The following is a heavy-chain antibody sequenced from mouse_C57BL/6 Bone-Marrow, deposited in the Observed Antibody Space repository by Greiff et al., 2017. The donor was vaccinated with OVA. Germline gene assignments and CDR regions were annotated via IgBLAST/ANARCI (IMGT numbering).Heavy chain of an antibody. D-gene: IGHD1-1*01. V-gene: IGHV7-1*01. CDR1: GFTFSAFY. CDR3: ARDYYGSSHWYFDV. J-gene: IGHJ1*03. Sequence: EVKVVESGGGLVQSGRSLRLSCATSGFTFSAFYMEWVRQAPGKGLEWIAASRNEANDYTTEYSASVKGRFIVSRDTSQSILYLQMNALRAEDTAIYYCARDYYGSSHWYFDVWGTGTTVTVSS. CDR2: SRNEANDYTT.